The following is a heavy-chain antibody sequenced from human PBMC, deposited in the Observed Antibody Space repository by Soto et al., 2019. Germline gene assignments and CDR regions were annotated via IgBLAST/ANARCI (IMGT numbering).Heavy chain of an antibody. J-gene: IGHJ4*02. CDR3: VAEEQWLVAFDY. Sequence: GGSLRLSCAASGFTFSGSAMHWVRQASGKGLEWVGRIRSKANSYATAYAASVKGRFTISRDNSKNTLYLQMNSLRAEDTAVYYCVAEEQWLVAFDYWGQGTLVTVSS. D-gene: IGHD6-19*01. V-gene: IGHV3-73*01. CDR2: IRSKANSYAT. CDR1: GFTFSGSA.